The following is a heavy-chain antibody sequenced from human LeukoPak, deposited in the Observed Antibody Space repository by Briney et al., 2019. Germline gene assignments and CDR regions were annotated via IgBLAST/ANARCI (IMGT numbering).Heavy chain of an antibody. Sequence: SETLSLTCSVSGGSISDGNYYWGWIRRPPGKGLEWIASINYSGNTFYNPSLKSRVTIFVDTSKNQFSLKLSSVTAADTAVYYCARAPYYYDSSGYPVFDYWGQGTLVTVSS. CDR1: GGSISDGNYY. CDR2: INYSGNT. V-gene: IGHV4-39*01. D-gene: IGHD3-22*01. CDR3: ARAPYYYDSSGYPVFDY. J-gene: IGHJ4*02.